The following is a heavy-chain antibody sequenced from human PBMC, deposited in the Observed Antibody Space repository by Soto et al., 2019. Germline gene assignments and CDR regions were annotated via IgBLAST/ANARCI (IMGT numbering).Heavy chain of an antibody. CDR3: AKDPPSERMQPDYGMDV. CDR2: IYSGGST. CDR1: GFTVSSNY. Sequence: PGGSLRLSCAASGFTVSSNYMSWVRQAPGKGLEWVSVIYSGGSTYYADSVKGRFTISRDNSKNTLYLQMNSLRVEDTAVYYCAKDPPSERMQPDYGMDVWGQGTTVTVSS. V-gene: IGHV3-53*01. J-gene: IGHJ6*02. D-gene: IGHD6-13*01.